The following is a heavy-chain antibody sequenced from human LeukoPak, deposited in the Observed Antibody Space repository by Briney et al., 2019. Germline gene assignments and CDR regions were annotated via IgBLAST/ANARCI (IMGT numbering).Heavy chain of an antibody. V-gene: IGHV3-9*01. D-gene: IGHD3-22*01. CDR3: AKDHGYYYDSSGYFY. J-gene: IGHJ4*02. CDR1: GFTFDDYS. Sequence: GGSLRLSCVASGFTFDDYSMHWVRQVPGKGLEWVSGISWNSGSAGYADSVKGRFTISRDNSKNTLYLQMNSLRAEDTAVYYCAKDHGYYYDSSGYFYWGQGTLVTVSS. CDR2: ISWNSGSA.